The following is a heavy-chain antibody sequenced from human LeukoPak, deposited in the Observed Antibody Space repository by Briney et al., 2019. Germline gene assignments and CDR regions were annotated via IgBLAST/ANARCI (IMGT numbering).Heavy chain of an antibody. J-gene: IGHJ6*03. CDR1: GGTFSSCA. V-gene: IGHV1-69*05. CDR2: IIPIFGTA. Sequence: ASVKVSCKASGGTFSSCAISWVRQAPGQGLEWMGGIIPIFGTANYAQKFQGRVTITTDESTSTAYMELSSLRSEDTAVYYCARSQSPDYYDSSGYYYYYYMDVWGKGTTVTVSS. D-gene: IGHD3-22*01. CDR3: ARSQSPDYYDSSGYYYYYYMDV.